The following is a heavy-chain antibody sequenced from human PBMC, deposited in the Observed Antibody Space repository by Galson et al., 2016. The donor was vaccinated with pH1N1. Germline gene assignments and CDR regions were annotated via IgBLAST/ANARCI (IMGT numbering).Heavy chain of an antibody. CDR1: GYTVTTYG. CDR2: ISAYNGNA. CDR3: AREGNYYNSSYLGDGFDT. D-gene: IGHD3-22*01. V-gene: IGHV1-18*01. Sequence: SVKVSCKASGYTVTTYGVSWVRQAPGQGLEWMGGISAYNGNAYYAQKFQGRPRMTRDTATGTAYMEMTNLRSDDTALYYRAREGNYYNSSYLGDGFDTWGQGTMVVVSS. J-gene: IGHJ3*02.